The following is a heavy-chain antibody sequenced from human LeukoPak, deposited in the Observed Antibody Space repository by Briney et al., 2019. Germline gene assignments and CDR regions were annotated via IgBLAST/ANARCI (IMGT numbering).Heavy chain of an antibody. CDR3: ARAEINTYGHLN. V-gene: IGHV3-53*01. D-gene: IGHD5-18*01. J-gene: IGHJ4*02. CDR1: GFTVIANY. CDR2: IYIGGNT. Sequence: GGSLRLSCAASGFTVIANYMSWVRQAPGKGLEWVSVIYIGGNTYYADSVKGRFTISRDNAKNTLYLQMNSLRVEDTAVYYCARAEINTYGHLNWGQGTLVTVSS.